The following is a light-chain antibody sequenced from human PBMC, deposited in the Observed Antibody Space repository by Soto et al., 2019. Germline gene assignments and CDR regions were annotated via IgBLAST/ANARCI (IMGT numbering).Light chain of an antibody. CDR1: QSISTY. Sequence: DIQMNQSPFSLSASVGDRVTITCRASQSISTYVNWYQQKAAKAPKLLIYAASRLQSEVPSRFVGGGSDTEFTLTITSLQPEDFANYYCQHSHGIPDTFGQGTKLEIK. CDR3: QHSHGIPDT. CDR2: AAS. V-gene: IGKV1-39*01. J-gene: IGKJ2*01.